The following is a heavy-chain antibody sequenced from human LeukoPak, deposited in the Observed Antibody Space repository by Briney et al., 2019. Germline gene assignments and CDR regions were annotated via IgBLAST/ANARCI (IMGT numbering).Heavy chain of an antibody. V-gene: IGHV1-69*13. Sequence: ASVKLSCKASGGTFSSYAISWVRQSPGQGLERMGGIIPIFGTANYAQKFQGRVTITADESTSTAYMELSSLRSEDTAVYYCAILPARDAFDIWGQGTMVTVSS. J-gene: IGHJ3*02. CDR3: AILPARDAFDI. CDR1: GGTFSSYA. CDR2: IIPIFGTA.